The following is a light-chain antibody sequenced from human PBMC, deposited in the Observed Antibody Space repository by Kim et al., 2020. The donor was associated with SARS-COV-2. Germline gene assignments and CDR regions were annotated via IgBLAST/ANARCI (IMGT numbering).Light chain of an antibody. Sequence: SPGERATLSCSASQSVSSSYLAWYQQKPGQAPRLLIYGASSRATGIPDRFSGSGSGTDFTLTISRLEPEDFAVYYCQQYGSSRITFGQGTRLEIK. V-gene: IGKV3-20*01. CDR1: QSVSSSY. CDR2: GAS. CDR3: QQYGSSRIT. J-gene: IGKJ5*01.